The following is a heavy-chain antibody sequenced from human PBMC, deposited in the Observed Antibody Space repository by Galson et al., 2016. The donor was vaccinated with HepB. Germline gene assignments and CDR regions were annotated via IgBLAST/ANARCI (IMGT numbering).Heavy chain of an antibody. V-gene: IGHV4-34*01. Sequence: SETLSLTCAVYGGSFSNDYWNWIRQPPGKGLEWIGEISHSGSTNYSPSLKSRVTISIDTSKNQFSLKLNSVTAADTAVYYCARGGRWLRKDYFDYWGRGTLVTVSS. CDR1: GGSFSNDY. CDR3: ARGGRWLRKDYFDY. CDR2: ISHSGST. D-gene: IGHD5-24*01. J-gene: IGHJ4*02.